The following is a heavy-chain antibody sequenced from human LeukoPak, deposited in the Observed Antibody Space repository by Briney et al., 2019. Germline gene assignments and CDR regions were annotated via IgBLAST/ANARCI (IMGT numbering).Heavy chain of an antibody. V-gene: IGHV3-48*03. Sequence: GGALRLSCAAPGFIFSTSEMNSAPQAPGKGLGCGSYIFVCGYTIKYDDSVSGRFAISRDNAKNSLYLQMVSLRHEDTAVYYCARVPTPHYPPGWVLFVLWGQGTMVTVCS. CDR3: ARVPTPHYPPGWVLFVL. D-gene: IGHD3-9*01. CDR1: GFIFSTSE. CDR2: IFVCGYTI. J-gene: IGHJ4*02.